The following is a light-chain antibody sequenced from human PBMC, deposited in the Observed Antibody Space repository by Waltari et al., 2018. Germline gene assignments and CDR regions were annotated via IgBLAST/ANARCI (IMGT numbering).Light chain of an antibody. CDR2: DES. CDR1: QSVSSNY. CDR3: QQYGSSPLT. V-gene: IGKV3-20*01. Sequence: EIVLTQSPGTLSLSPGERATLSCRATQSVSSNYLAWYPQKPGQAPRLLTYDESNRATSIPDRFSGSWSGTDFTLTISRLEPEDFAVYYCQQYGSSPLTFGGGTKVEIK. J-gene: IGKJ4*01.